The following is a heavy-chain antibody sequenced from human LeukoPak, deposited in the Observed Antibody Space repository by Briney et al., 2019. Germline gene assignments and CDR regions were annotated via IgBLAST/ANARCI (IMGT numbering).Heavy chain of an antibody. CDR1: GYTFTGYY. D-gene: IGHD3-16*01. Sequence: ASVKVSCKASGYTFTGYYMHWVRQAPGQGLEWMGWITPNSGGTNYAQNLQGRATITRDTSMSTAYMELSSPRSDDTAVYYCARLINGGRAFDIWGQGTMVTVSS. V-gene: IGHV1-2*02. CDR3: ARLINGGRAFDI. CDR2: ITPNSGGT. J-gene: IGHJ3*02.